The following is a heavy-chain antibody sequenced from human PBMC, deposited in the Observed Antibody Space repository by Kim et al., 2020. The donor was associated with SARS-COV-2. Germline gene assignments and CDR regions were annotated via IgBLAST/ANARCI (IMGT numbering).Heavy chain of an antibody. CDR3: ATAPGIAVAEWFDP. V-gene: IGHV1-24*01. Sequence: ASVKVSCKVSGYTLTELSMHWVRQAPGKGLEWMGGFDPEDGETIYAQKFQGRVTMTEDTSTDTAYMELSSLRSEDTAVYYCATAPGIAVAEWFDPWGQGTLVTVSS. J-gene: IGHJ5*01. CDR1: GYTLTELS. D-gene: IGHD6-19*01. CDR2: FDPEDGET.